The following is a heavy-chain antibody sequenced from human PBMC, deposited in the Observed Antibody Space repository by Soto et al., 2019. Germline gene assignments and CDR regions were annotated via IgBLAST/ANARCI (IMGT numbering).Heavy chain of an antibody. CDR3: ARFAKEENPKVGSWYYFDY. V-gene: IGHV4-31*03. J-gene: IGHJ4*02. CDR1: GGSISSGCYF. D-gene: IGHD6-13*01. CDR2: IYYSGRT. Sequence: TSETLSLTCTVSGGSISSGCYFWSWVRQHPGKGLEWIGNIYYSGRTYYNPSLKSRVTISVDTSKNQFSLKLSSVTAADTAVYYCARFAKEENPKVGSWYYFDYWGQGTRVTVSS.